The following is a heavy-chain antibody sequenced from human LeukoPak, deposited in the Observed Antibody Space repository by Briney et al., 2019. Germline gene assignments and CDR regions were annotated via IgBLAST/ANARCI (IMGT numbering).Heavy chain of an antibody. V-gene: IGHV1-8*02. Sequence: ASVKVSCKASGYTFTSYYMHWVRQAAGQGLEWMGWMNPNSGNTGYAQKFQGRVTMTRNTSISTAYMELSSLKSEDTAVYYCARALRYCSTTSCQYYFDYWGQGTLVTVSS. D-gene: IGHD2-2*01. CDR2: MNPNSGNT. J-gene: IGHJ4*02. CDR1: GYTFTSYY. CDR3: ARALRYCSTTSCQYYFDY.